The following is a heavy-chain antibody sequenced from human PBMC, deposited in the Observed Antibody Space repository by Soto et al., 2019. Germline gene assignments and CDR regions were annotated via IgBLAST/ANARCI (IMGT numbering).Heavy chain of an antibody. CDR2: INHSGST. D-gene: IGHD2-21*01. CDR3: ARGIFVVGGSTTTGFDP. J-gene: IGHJ5*02. CDR1: GGSFSGYY. Sequence: SETLSLTCAVYGGSFSGYYWSWIRQPPGKGLEWIGEINHSGSTNYNPSLKSRVTISVDTSKNQFSLKLSSVTAADTAVYYCARGIFVVGGSTTTGFDPRAQETALTVSS. V-gene: IGHV4-34*01.